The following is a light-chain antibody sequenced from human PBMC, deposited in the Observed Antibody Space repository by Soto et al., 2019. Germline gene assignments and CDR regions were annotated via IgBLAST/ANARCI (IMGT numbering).Light chain of an antibody. J-gene: IGKJ1*01. CDR3: QQYNNWLQT. Sequence: EIVMTQSPATLSVYPEERATLSCRASQSVSSNLAWYQQKPGQAPRLLIYGASTRATGIPARFSGSGSGTEFTLTISSLQSEDFAVYYCQQYNNWLQTFGQGTKVDIK. V-gene: IGKV3-15*01. CDR2: GAS. CDR1: QSVSSN.